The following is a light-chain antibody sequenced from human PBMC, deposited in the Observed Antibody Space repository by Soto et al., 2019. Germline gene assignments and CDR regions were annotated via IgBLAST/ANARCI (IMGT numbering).Light chain of an antibody. V-gene: IGKV1-33*01. CDR3: QQYGNLYT. Sequence: ETHMSHSPLSTSGSVGDRDSVSFQASQDVGNYLNWYQQKPGEAPKLLLYETSNLETGVPSRVSGSGSGTDFTFTISSLQPEDIATYYCQQYGNLYTFGQGTRLEIK. CDR1: QDVGNY. CDR2: ETS. J-gene: IGKJ5*01.